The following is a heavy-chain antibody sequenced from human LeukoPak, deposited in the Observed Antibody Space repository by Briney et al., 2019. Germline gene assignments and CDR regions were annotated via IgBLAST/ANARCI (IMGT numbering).Heavy chain of an antibody. Sequence: GGSLRLSCAASGFTYIRFWMHWVRQPPREGLVWVSRILTGGSRTIYADSVKGRFSISRDTAKNSMYLQITSLRAEDTAVYYCARGSTMDYWGQGTLVTVSS. V-gene: IGHV3-74*01. CDR3: ARGSTMDY. J-gene: IGHJ4*02. CDR1: GFTYIRFW. D-gene: IGHD5-24*01. CDR2: ILTGGSRT.